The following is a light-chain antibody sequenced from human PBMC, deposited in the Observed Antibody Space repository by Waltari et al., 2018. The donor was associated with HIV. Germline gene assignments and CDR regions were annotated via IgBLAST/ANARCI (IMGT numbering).Light chain of an antibody. CDR3: QQYNWHWT. CDR1: QPVSSW. J-gene: IGKJ1*01. Sequence: DIQVTQSPSALSASVGDTVTISCRASQPVSSWMAWFLQRPSKAPRLLIYQASILASGVPSRFSGSRSGTDFGLTIRGLQPDDFGTYYCQQYNWHWTFGQGTRV. V-gene: IGKV1-5*01. CDR2: QAS.